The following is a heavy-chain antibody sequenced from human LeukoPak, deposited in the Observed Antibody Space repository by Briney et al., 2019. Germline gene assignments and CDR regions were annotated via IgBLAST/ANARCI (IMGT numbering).Heavy chain of an antibody. CDR2: IYYSGST. J-gene: IGHJ4*02. CDR1: GGSISSGDYY. D-gene: IGHD3-22*01. V-gene: IGHV4-30-4*01. CDR3: ARDPYYYDSSGYFDY. Sequence: PSETLSLTCTVSGGSISSGDYYWSWIRQPPGKGLEWIGYIYYSGSTYYNPSLKSRVTISVDTSKNQFSLKLSSVTAADTAVYYCARDPYYYDSSGYFDYWGQGTLVTVSS.